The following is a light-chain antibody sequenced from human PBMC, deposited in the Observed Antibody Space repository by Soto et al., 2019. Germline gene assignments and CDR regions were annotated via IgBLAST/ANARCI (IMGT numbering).Light chain of an antibody. CDR2: GAS. J-gene: IGKJ5*01. V-gene: IGKV1-12*01. Sequence: DIQMTQSPSYVSASVGDRVTISCRASQSVSNRLVWYQQKRGKAPKLLIYGASSLQSGVPLRFGGSGSGTDFNLTIISLQPEDFATYYCQQANNFPITFGQGTRLEIK. CDR1: QSVSNR. CDR3: QQANNFPIT.